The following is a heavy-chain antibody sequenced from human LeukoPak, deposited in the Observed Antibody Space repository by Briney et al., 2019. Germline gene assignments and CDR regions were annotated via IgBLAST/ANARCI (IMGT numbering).Heavy chain of an antibody. CDR3: ARLVSEWLSAGGFDY. Sequence: KASETLSLTCTVSGGSISSSSYYWGWIRQPPGKGLEWIGSIYYSGSTYYNPSLKSRVTISVDTSKNQFSLKLSSVTAADTAVYCCARLVSEWLSAGGFDYWGQGTLVTVSS. J-gene: IGHJ4*02. CDR1: GGSISSSSYY. CDR2: IYYSGST. D-gene: IGHD3-3*01. V-gene: IGHV4-39*01.